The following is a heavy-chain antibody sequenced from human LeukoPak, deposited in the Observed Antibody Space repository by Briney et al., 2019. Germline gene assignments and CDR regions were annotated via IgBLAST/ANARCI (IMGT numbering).Heavy chain of an antibody. CDR2: IRYDGSNK. D-gene: IGHD6-25*01. V-gene: IGHV3-30*02. Sequence: GGSLRLSCAASGFTFSSYGMHWVRQAPGKGLEWVAFIRYDGSNKYYADSVKGRFTISRDNSKNTLYLQMNSLRAEDTAVYYCAKDGGYINSPVDYWGQGTLVTVSS. CDR3: AKDGGYINSPVDY. CDR1: GFTFSSYG. J-gene: IGHJ4*02.